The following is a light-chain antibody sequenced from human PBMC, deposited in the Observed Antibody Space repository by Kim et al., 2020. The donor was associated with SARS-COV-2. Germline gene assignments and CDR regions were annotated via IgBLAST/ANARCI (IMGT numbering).Light chain of an antibody. CDR1: KGISNY. J-gene: IGKJ1*01. CDR2: AAS. V-gene: IGKV1-27*01. Sequence: AYVGNDVTITCRTSKGISNYLAWYQQKPGKVPKLLIYAASTLQSGVPSRFSGSGSGTDFTLTISSLQPEDVATYYCQKYNSAPRTFGQGTKVDIK. CDR3: QKYNSAPRT.